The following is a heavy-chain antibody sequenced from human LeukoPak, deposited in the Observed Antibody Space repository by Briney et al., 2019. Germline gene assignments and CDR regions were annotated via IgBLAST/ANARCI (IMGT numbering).Heavy chain of an antibody. CDR3: ARRLSSSWPYYYYYMDV. Sequence: ASVKVSCKASGYTFTGYYMHWVRQAPGQGLEWMGWINPNSGGTNYAQKFQGRVTMTRNTSISTAYMELSSLRSEDTAVYYCARRLSSSWPYYYYYMDVWGKGTTVTVSS. D-gene: IGHD6-13*01. CDR2: INPNSGGT. CDR1: GYTFTGYY. J-gene: IGHJ6*03. V-gene: IGHV1-2*02.